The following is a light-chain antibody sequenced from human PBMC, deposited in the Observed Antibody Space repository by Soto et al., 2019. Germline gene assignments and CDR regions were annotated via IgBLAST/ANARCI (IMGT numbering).Light chain of an antibody. Sequence: QSALTQPASVSGSPGQSITISCTGTSSDVGGYNYVSWYQQHPSKAPKLMIYEVSNRPSGVSNRFSGSKSGNTASLTISGLQAEDEADYYCSSYTSSSTLGFGGGTKVTVL. CDR1: SSDVGGYNY. V-gene: IGLV2-14*01. CDR2: EVS. J-gene: IGLJ3*02. CDR3: SSYTSSSTLG.